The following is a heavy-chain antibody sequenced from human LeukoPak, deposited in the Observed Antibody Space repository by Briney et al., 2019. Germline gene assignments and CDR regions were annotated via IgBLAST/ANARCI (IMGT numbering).Heavy chain of an antibody. V-gene: IGHV4-38-2*01. CDR3: ARVIVGGDYFDY. Sequence: SETLSLTCAVSGYSISSGHYWGWIRQPPGKGLELIGSMYHSGSAYYNPSLRSRVTISVDTSKNRFSLKLSSVAAADTSVYYCARVIVGGDYFDYWGQGTLVTVSS. J-gene: IGHJ4*02. CDR1: GYSISSGHY. D-gene: IGHD1-26*01. CDR2: MYHSGSA.